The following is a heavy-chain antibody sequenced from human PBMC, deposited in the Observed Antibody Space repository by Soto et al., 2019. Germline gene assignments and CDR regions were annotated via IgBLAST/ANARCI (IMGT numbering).Heavy chain of an antibody. CDR2: IWYDGSNK. Sequence: GGSLRLSCAASGFTFSSYGMHWVRQAPGKGLEWVAVIWYDGSNKYYADSVKGRFTISRDNSKNTLYLQMNSLRAEDTAVYYCARQSYYYDSSGYYWGGMDVWGQGT. CDR3: ARQSYYYDSSGYYWGGMDV. J-gene: IGHJ6*02. D-gene: IGHD3-22*01. V-gene: IGHV3-33*01. CDR1: GFTFSSYG.